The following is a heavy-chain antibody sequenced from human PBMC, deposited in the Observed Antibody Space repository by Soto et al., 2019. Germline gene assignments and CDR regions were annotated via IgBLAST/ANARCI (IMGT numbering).Heavy chain of an antibody. CDR1: GGSFSGYY. D-gene: IGHD5-18*01. CDR2: INHSGST. CDR3: ARALYRGYSYGYDGKLRGLTPPPFDY. V-gene: IGHV4-34*01. J-gene: IGHJ4*02. Sequence: SETLSLTCAVYGGSFSGYYWSWIRQPPGKGLEWIGEINHSGSTNYNPSLKSRVTISVDTSKNQFSLKLSSVTAADTAVYYCARALYRGYSYGYDGKLRGLTPPPFDYWGQGTLVTVSS.